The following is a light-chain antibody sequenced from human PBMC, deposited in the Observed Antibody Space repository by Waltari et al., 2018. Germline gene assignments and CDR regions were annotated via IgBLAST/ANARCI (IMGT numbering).Light chain of an antibody. J-gene: IGLJ2*01. CDR1: NSNIGSYD. CDR2: ETN. V-gene: IGLV1-47*01. Sequence: QSVLTQPPSASGTPGQRVTISCSGSNSNIGSYDVYWYQQLPGTAPKVLIYETNWGPSGVPDRFSGSKSGTSASLAINWLRSEDEADYYCATWDDSLTILFGGGTKLTVL. CDR3: ATWDDSLTIL.